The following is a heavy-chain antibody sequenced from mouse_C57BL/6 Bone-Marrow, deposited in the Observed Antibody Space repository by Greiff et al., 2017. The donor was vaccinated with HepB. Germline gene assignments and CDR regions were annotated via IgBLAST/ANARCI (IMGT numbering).Heavy chain of an antibody. CDR1: GYTFTDYY. CDR2: INPNHGGT. D-gene: IGHD2-4*01. Sequence: EVQLQQSGPELVQPGASVKISCKASGYTFTDYYMNWVNQIHGKRLEWLGDINPNHGGTSYNQKFKGKATLTVDKSSSTAYMELRSLTSEDSAVYYCAGGLRRGFAYWGQGTLVTVSA. V-gene: IGHV1-26*01. J-gene: IGHJ3*01. CDR3: AGGLRRGFAY.